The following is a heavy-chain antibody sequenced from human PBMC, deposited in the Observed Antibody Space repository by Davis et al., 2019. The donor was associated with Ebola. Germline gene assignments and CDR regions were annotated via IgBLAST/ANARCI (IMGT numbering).Heavy chain of an antibody. V-gene: IGHV1-69*04. Sequence: SVKVSCKASGGTFSSYAISWVRQAPGQGLEWMGRIIPILGIANYAQKFQGRVTITADKSTSTAYMELSSLRSEDTAVYYCARGRFGWNYEAYYYYYGMDVWGQGTTVTVSS. CDR2: IIPILGIA. CDR1: GGTFSSYA. CDR3: ARGRFGWNYEAYYYYYGMDV. D-gene: IGHD1-7*01. J-gene: IGHJ6*02.